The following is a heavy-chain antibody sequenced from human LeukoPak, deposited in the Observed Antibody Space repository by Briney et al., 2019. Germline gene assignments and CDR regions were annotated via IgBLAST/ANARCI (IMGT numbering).Heavy chain of an antibody. V-gene: IGHV3-21*01. Sequence: GGSLRLSCAASGFTFSSYWMHWVRQAPGKGLEWVSSINPSSGNTYYADSVRGRFTISRDNAKNSLSLQMNSLRADDTAVYFCARDGWNYCFDYWGQGTVVTVSS. CDR1: GFTFSSYW. CDR3: ARDGWNYCFDY. CDR2: INPSSGNT. D-gene: IGHD1-7*01. J-gene: IGHJ4*02.